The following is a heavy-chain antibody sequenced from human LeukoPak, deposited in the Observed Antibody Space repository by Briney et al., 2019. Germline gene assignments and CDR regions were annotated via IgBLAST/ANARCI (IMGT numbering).Heavy chain of an antibody. J-gene: IGHJ4*02. V-gene: IGHV3-66*01. CDR1: GFDVSDNY. Sequence: GGSLRLSCAASGFDVSDNYMSWVRQAPGKGLEWISVIYSDSSTFYADSVKGRFIISRDNSESTLYLQMNSLRAEDTAVYYCATAISSSWFNFDYWGQGTLVTVSS. D-gene: IGHD6-13*01. CDR2: IYSDSST. CDR3: ATAISSSWFNFDY.